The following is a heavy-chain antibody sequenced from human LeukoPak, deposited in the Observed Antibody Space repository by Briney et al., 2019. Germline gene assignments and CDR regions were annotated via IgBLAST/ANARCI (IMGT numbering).Heavy chain of an antibody. CDR2: IKEDGSQK. CDR1: GFTFGTYW. CDR3: AREVRFLESSTYYYYGMDV. V-gene: IGHV3-7*05. J-gene: IGHJ6*02. Sequence: PGGSLRLLCAASGFTFGTYWVSRARQAPAKGQEWVAKIKEDGSQKYYVDSVKGRFTISRDNANNSLYLQMNSLRAEDTAVYYCAREVRFLESSTYYYYGMDVWGQGTTVTVSS. D-gene: IGHD3-3*01.